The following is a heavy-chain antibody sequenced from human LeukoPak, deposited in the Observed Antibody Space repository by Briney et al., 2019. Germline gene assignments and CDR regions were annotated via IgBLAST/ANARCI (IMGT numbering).Heavy chain of an antibody. Sequence: GGSLRLSCAASGFTFSSYGMHLVRPAPGKGLEWVAVIWYDGSNKYYADSVKGRLTISRDNSKNTLYLQMNSLRAEDTAVYYCARDANSYSSFDYWGQGTLVTVSS. CDR1: GFTFSSYG. D-gene: IGHD6-13*01. V-gene: IGHV3-33*01. J-gene: IGHJ4*02. CDR2: IWYDGSNK. CDR3: ARDANSYSSFDY.